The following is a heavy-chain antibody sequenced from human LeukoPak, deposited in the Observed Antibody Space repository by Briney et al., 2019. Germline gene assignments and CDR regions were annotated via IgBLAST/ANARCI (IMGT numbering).Heavy chain of an antibody. CDR2: INHSGST. Sequence: SETLSLTCAVYGGSFSGYYWSWIRQPPGKGLEWIGEINHSGSTNYNPPLKSRVTISVDTSKNQFSLKLSSVTAADTAVYYCARGGYCSSTSCYLRWFDPWGQGTLVTVSA. J-gene: IGHJ5*02. CDR1: GGSFSGYY. V-gene: IGHV4-34*01. D-gene: IGHD2-2*01. CDR3: ARGGYCSSTSCYLRWFDP.